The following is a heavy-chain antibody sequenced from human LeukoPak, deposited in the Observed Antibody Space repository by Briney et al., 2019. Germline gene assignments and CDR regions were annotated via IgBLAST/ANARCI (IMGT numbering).Heavy chain of an antibody. CDR3: AGAPRADVDIVATRLTYYYYYGMDV. CDR2: IIPILGIA. Sequence: GASVKVSCKASGGTFSSYAISWVRQAPGQGLEWMGRIIPILGIANYAQKFQGRVTITADKSTSTAYMELSSLRSEDTAVYYCAGAPRADVDIVATRLTYYYYYGMDVWGQGTTVTVSS. CDR1: GGTFSSYA. D-gene: IGHD5-12*01. J-gene: IGHJ6*02. V-gene: IGHV1-69*04.